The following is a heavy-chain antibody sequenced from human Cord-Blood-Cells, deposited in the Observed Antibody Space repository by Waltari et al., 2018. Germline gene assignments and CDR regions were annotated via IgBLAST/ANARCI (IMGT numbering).Heavy chain of an antibody. CDR2: IYSGGST. CDR1: GFTGGSNY. Sequence: EVQLVESGGGLFQPGGSLRLSCAASGFTGGSNYMSWVRQAPGKGLEWVSVIYSGGSTYYADSVKGRFTISRDNSKNTLYLQMNSLRAEDTAVYYCASTKMVYAKYGAFDIWGQGTMVTVSS. J-gene: IGHJ3*02. CDR3: ASTKMVYAKYGAFDI. V-gene: IGHV3-53*01. D-gene: IGHD2-8*01.